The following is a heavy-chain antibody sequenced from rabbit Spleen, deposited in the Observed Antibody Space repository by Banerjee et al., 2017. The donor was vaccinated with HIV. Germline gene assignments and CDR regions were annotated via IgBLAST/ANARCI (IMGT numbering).Heavy chain of an antibody. CDR2: IDPLFGSA. Sequence: QLKESGGGLVQPGGSLKLSCKASGFDFNSYYMSWVRQAPGKGLEWIGYIDPLFGSAYYASWVNGRFSISRENTQNTVSLQLNSLTAADTATFFCARGYTYSYVGIAHVTDYFNLWGPGTLVTVS. V-gene: IGHV1S7*01. CDR3: ARGYTYSYVGIAHVTDYFNL. CDR1: GFDFNSYY. D-gene: IGHD6-1*01. J-gene: IGHJ4*01.